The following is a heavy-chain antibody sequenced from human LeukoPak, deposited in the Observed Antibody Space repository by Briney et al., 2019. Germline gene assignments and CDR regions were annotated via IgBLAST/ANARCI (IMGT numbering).Heavy chain of an antibody. CDR3: AKSPEYYYYYMDV. J-gene: IGHJ6*03. V-gene: IGHV3-23*01. CDR1: GFTFSSYA. Sequence: GGSLRLSCAASGFTFSSYAMSWVRQAPGKGLGWGSAISGSGGSTYYADSVKGRFTISRDNSKNTLYLQMNSLRAEDTAVYYCAKSPEYYYYYMDVWGKETTVTVSS. CDR2: ISGSGGST.